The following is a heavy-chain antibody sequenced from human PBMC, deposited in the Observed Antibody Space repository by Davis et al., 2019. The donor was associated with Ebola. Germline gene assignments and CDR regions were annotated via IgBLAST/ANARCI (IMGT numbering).Heavy chain of an antibody. CDR2: IIPIFGTA. CDR3: ARGLILYSSSAVWDY. J-gene: IGHJ4*02. V-gene: IGHV1-69*13. Sequence: AASVKVSCKASGGTFSSYAISWVRQAPGQGLEWMGGIIPIFGTANYAQKFQGRVTITADESTSTAYMELSSLRSDDTAVYYCARGLILYSSSAVWDYWGQGTLVTVSS. CDR1: GGTFSSYA. D-gene: IGHD6-6*01.